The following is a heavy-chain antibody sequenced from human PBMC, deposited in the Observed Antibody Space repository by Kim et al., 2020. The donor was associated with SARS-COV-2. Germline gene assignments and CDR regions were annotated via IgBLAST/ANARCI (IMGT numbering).Heavy chain of an antibody. D-gene: IGHD3-16*02. Sequence: GGSLRLSCAASGFSFSTNAMGWVRQAPGKGLEWVSSISGNGDSTFYADSVRGRFTISRDISKSTLYLQMNSLRAEDTALYYCAKDVWGYSGMDVWGQRTT. J-gene: IGHJ6*02. CDR2: ISGNGDST. V-gene: IGHV3-23*01. CDR3: AKDVWGYSGMDV. CDR1: GFSFSTNA.